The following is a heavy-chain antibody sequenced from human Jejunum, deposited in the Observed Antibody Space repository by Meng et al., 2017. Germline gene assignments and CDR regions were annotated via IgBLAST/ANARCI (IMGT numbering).Heavy chain of an antibody. V-gene: IGHV4-34*01. Sequence: QVQLQQWGAGLLKPSETLSLTCAVYGGSSSGFYLSWIRQPPGKGLEWIGEIHPSGSTDYNPSLKSRLTISLDTSKNQFSLSLNSATAADTAVYFCARGELLWDYWGQGTLVTVSS. CDR3: ARGELLWDY. CDR1: GGSSSGFY. J-gene: IGHJ4*02. D-gene: IGHD2-2*01. CDR2: IHPSGST.